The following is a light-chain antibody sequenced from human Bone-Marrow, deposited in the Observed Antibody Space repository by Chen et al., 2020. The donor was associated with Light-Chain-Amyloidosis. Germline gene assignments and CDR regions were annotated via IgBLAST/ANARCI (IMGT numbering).Light chain of an antibody. CDR3: QSADSSGTYEVI. J-gene: IGLJ2*01. Sequence: SYDLTPPPSASVSPGPTARISCSGDDLPTKYAYWYQQKPGQAPVLVIHRDTERPSGISERFSGSSSGTTATLTISGVQAEDEADYHCQSADSSGTYEVIFGGGTKLTVL. V-gene: IGLV3-25*03. CDR2: RDT. CDR1: DLPTKY.